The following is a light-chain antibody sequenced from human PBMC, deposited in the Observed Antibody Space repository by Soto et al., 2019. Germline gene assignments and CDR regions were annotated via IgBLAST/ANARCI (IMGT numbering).Light chain of an antibody. CDR3: ASYTGSSTYL. Sequence: QSALTQPASMSGYPGQSITISCTGTSGDVGFYDFVSWYQQHPGKVPRLIIYGVTKRPSGVSHRFSGSKSGNTASLTISGLQVEDEAAYSCASYTGSSTYLFGGGTKVTVL. V-gene: IGLV2-14*03. J-gene: IGLJ3*02. CDR1: SGDVGFYDF. CDR2: GVT.